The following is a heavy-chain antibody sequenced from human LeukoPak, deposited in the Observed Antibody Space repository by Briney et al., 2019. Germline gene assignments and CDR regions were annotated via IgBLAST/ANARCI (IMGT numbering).Heavy chain of an antibody. V-gene: IGHV3-33*06. Sequence: GGSLGLSCAASGFTFSSYGMHWVRQAPGKGLEWVAVIWYDGSNKYYADSVKGRFTISRDNSKNTLYLQMNSLRAEDTAVYYCAKRYCSGGSCYHSFDYWGQGTLVTVSS. CDR1: GFTFSSYG. J-gene: IGHJ4*02. CDR3: AKRYCSGGSCYHSFDY. D-gene: IGHD2-15*01. CDR2: IWYDGSNK.